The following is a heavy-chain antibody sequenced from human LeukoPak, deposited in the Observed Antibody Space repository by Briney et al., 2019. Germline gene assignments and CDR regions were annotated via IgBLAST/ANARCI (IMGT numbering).Heavy chain of an antibody. CDR3: ARAVAAAGTQYFQH. CDR2: IYYSGST. D-gene: IGHD6-13*01. CDR1: GGSTTRYY. J-gene: IGHJ1*01. V-gene: IGHV4-59*01. Sequence: PSETLSLTCTVTGGSTTRYYWSWIRQPPGKGLEWIGYIYYSGSTNYNPSLKSRVTISVDTSKNQFSLKLSSVTAADTAVYYCARAVAAAGTQYFQHWGQGTLVTVSS.